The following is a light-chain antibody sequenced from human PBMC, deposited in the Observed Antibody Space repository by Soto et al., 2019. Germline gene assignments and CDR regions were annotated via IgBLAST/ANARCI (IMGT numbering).Light chain of an antibody. J-gene: IGKJ4*01. V-gene: IGKV1-5*03. CDR1: QSISTW. CDR3: QQYNTYPLT. CDR2: KAS. Sequence: DIQLTQSPSTLSASVGDRVTITCRASQSISTWLAWYQQKPGKAPNLLIYKASNLEGGVPSRFSGSGSGTEFNITISSLQPGDFATYYCQQYNTYPLTFGRGTKVDIK.